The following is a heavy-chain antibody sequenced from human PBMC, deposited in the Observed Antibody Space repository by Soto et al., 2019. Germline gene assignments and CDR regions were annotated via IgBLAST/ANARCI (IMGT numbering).Heavy chain of an antibody. J-gene: IGHJ4*02. Sequence: GGSLRLSCAASGFTFSTYYMTWVRQAPGKGLGWVASIKNDGSEQYYVDSVKGRFTISRDNAKNSLYLQMNSLRAGDTALYYCSRENWFQDYWRQGTRVTVSS. CDR2: IKNDGSEQ. D-gene: IGHD3-10*01. CDR3: SRENWFQDY. V-gene: IGHV3-7*03. CDR1: GFTFSTYY.